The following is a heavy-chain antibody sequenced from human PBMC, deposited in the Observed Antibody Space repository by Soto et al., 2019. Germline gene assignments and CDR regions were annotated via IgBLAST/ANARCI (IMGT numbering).Heavy chain of an antibody. J-gene: IGHJ4*02. CDR3: ATHRYGYFDY. D-gene: IGHD3-10*01. CDR2: SYYSGYT. CDR1: GASISGYY. V-gene: IGHV4-59*08. Sequence: PSETLSLTCTVSGASISGYYWSCIRQPPGKGLGWIGSSYYSGYTNFNPSLKSRVAISTDTPKNQSSLKLSSVTAADTAVYYCATHRYGYFDYWGQGTLVTVSS.